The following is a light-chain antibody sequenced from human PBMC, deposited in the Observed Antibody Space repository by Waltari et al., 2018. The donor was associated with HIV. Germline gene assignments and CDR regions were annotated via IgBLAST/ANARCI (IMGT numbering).Light chain of an antibody. CDR1: QSLLHSNGYNY. V-gene: IGKV2-28*01. Sequence: DIVMTQSPLSLSVTPGEPASISCRSSQSLLHSNGYNYLDWYLQKPGQSPQLLIYLGSNRASGVPDRFSGSGSGTDFTLKISRVEAEDFGLYYCMQALQTPLTFGGGTKVEIK. J-gene: IGKJ4*01. CDR2: LGS. CDR3: MQALQTPLT.